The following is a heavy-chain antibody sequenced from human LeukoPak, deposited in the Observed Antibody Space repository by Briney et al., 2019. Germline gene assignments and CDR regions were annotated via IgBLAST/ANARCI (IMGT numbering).Heavy chain of an antibody. V-gene: IGHV3-7*01. CDR2: VQHIGGET. J-gene: IGHJ1*01. CDR1: GFTFSSYS. Sequence: GGSLRLSCAASGFTFSSYSMNWVRQAPGKGLEWVANVQHIGGETYYVDSVKGRFTISRDNAKNSVYLQMDSLGADDTAVYYCATYSILNAREFRYWGQGTLVTVTS. CDR3: ATYSILNAREFRY. D-gene: IGHD4-11*01.